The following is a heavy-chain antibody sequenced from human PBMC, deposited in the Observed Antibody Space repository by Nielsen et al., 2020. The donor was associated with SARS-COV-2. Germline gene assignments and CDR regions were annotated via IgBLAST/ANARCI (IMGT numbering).Heavy chain of an antibody. CDR3: TSVAVAGTPSSDY. CDR1: GFTFSGSA. D-gene: IGHD6-19*01. J-gene: IGHJ4*02. V-gene: IGHV3-73*01. CDR2: IRSKANSYAT. Sequence: GGSLKISCAASGFTFSGSAMHWVRQASGKGLEWVGRIRSKANSYATAYAASVKGRFTISRDDSKNTAYLQMNSLKTEDTAVYYCTSVAVAGTPSSDYWGQGTLVTVSS.